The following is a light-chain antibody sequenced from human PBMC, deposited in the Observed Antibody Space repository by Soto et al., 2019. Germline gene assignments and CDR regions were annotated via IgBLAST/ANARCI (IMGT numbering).Light chain of an antibody. CDR3: QQYDIWPIT. Sequence: EIVMTQSPATLSVSPGERATLSCRASQSVSSNLAWHQQKPGQAPRLLIYSASTRATGTPARFSGSGSGTEFTLTISCLLSEDIAVYYCQQYDIWPITFGQGTRLEIK. J-gene: IGKJ5*01. CDR2: SAS. V-gene: IGKV3-15*01. CDR1: QSVSSN.